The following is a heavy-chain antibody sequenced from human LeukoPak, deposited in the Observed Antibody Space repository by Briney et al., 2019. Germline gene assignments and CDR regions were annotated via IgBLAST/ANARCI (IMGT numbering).Heavy chain of an antibody. D-gene: IGHD3-22*01. CDR3: AKGEHYYDSSGSDY. CDR1: GFTFSSYG. J-gene: IGHJ4*02. Sequence: PGGSLRLSCAASGFTFSSYGMHWVRQAPGKGLEWVAVISYDGSNKYYADSVKGRFTISRDNSKNTLYLQMNSLRAEDTAVYYCAKGEHYYDSSGSDYWGQGTLVTVSS. CDR2: ISYDGSNK. V-gene: IGHV3-30*18.